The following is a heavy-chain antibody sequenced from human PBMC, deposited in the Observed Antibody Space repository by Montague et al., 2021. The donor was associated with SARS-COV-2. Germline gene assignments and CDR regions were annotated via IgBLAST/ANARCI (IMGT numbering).Heavy chain of an antibody. CDR1: GGSFSGYY. J-gene: IGHJ4*02. CDR3: ARGSSFVTIFGVVITDPLLDY. CDR2: INHSGST. Sequence: SETLSLTCAVYGGSFSGYYWSWIRQPPGKGLEWIGEINHSGSTNXXPSLKSRVTISVDTSKNQFSLKLSSVTAADTAVYYCARGSSFVTIFGVVITDPLLDYWGQGTLVTVSS. V-gene: IGHV4-34*01. D-gene: IGHD3-3*01.